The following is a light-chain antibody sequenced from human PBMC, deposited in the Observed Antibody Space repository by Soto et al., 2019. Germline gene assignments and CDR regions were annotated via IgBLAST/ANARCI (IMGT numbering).Light chain of an antibody. Sequence: QSALTQPPSASGSPGHSVTISCTGTSSDVGGYNYVSWYQQHPGKAPKLMIYEVSKRPSGVPDRFSGSKSGNTASLTVSGLQAEDEADYYCSSYAGSNNVLFGGGTKLTVL. CDR3: SSYAGSNNVL. CDR1: SSDVGGYNY. CDR2: EVS. J-gene: IGLJ2*01. V-gene: IGLV2-8*01.